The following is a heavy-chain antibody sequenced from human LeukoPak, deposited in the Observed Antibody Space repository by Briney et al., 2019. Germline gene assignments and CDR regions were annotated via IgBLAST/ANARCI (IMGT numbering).Heavy chain of an antibody. CDR2: INHSGST. J-gene: IGHJ4*02. CDR1: GGSFSGYY. Sequence: SETLSLTCAVYGGSFSGYYWSWIRQPPGKGLEWIGEINHSGSTNYNPSLKSRVTISVDTSKNQFSLKLSSVTAADTAVYYCARQSYDILTGYYGLDYWGQGTLVTVSS. D-gene: IGHD3-9*01. CDR3: ARQSYDILTGYYGLDY. V-gene: IGHV4-34*01.